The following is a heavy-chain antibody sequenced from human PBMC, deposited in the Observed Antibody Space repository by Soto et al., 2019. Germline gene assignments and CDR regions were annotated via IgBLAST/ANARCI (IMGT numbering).Heavy chain of an antibody. CDR2: VNPSSGGT. CDR3: AREGSADYGSYGVDV. CDR1: GFTDYY. Sequence: ASVKVSCKASGFTDYYVHWVRQAPGQGLEWLGWVNPSSGGTNYAQKFQGRVAMTRDTFISTAYMELSRLQSDDTAVYYCAREGSADYGSYGVDVWGQGTTVTVSS. J-gene: IGHJ6*02. V-gene: IGHV1-2*02. D-gene: IGHD4-17*01.